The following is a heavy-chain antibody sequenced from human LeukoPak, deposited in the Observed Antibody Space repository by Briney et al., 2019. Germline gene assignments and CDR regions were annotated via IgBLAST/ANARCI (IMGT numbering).Heavy chain of an antibody. Sequence: GASLKISCKGSGYRITSYWISWVRQMAGKGLEWMGRIDPSDSYTNYSPSFQGHVTISADKSISTAYLQWSSLKASDNAMYYCAQSRITGTTDWFDPWGQGTLVTVSS. J-gene: IGHJ5*02. CDR3: AQSRITGTTDWFDP. CDR2: IDPSDSYT. CDR1: GYRITSYW. D-gene: IGHD1-7*01. V-gene: IGHV5-10-1*01.